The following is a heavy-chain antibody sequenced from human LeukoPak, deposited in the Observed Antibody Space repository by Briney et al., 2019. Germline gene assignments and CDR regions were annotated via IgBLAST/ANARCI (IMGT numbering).Heavy chain of an antibody. CDR2: IKQDGSEK. D-gene: IGHD4-17*01. V-gene: IGHV3-7*01. CDR3: ARHDYGDYVGTYYFVY. Sequence: GGSLRLSCAASGFTFSSFWMSLVRQAPGKGPEGVANIKQDGSEKYYVDSVKRRFTISRDNAKNSLYLQMNSLRAEDTAVYYCARHDYGDYVGTYYFVYWGQGTLVTVSS. J-gene: IGHJ4*02. CDR1: GFTFSSFW.